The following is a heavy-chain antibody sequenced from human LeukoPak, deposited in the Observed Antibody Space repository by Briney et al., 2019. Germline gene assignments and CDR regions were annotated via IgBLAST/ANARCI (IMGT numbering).Heavy chain of an antibody. V-gene: IGHV4-39*01. J-gene: IGHJ4*02. D-gene: IGHD2-15*01. CDR3: ARRSEFDNTHYHYFDY. CDR2: IYHSGST. CDR1: GGSIDSRSYY. Sequence: SETLSLTCTVSGGSIDSRSYYWDWIRQAPGKGLECIGTIYHSGSTEYNPSLKSRVAIFVDTSKNQFSLILHSVAAADTAVYYCARRSEFDNTHYHYFDYWGQGALVTVSS.